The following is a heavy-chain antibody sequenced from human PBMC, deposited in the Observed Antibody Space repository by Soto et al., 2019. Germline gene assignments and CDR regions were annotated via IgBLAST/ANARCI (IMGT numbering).Heavy chain of an antibody. J-gene: IGHJ4*02. CDR2: VNPILSMS. CDR3: ATSYGSGYRAFDY. Sequence: QVQLVQPGAEVRRPGSSGKVSCKASGDTFSFYSINWVGQAPDLGLGWRGRVNPILSMSNYAQRFQGRVTMTADKSTSTAYMELSGLRSEDTAMYYCATSYGSGYRAFDYWGQGALVTVSS. CDR1: GDTFSFYS. D-gene: IGHD3-10*01. V-gene: IGHV1-69*04.